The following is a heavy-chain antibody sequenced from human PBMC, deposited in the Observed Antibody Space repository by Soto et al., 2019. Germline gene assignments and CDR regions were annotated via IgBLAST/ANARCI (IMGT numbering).Heavy chain of an antibody. V-gene: IGHV1-3*01. Sequence: ASVKVSCKASGYTFTSYGMNWVRQAPGRGLEWMGWINPGNGNTKYSQKFQGRVIIERDTSASTAYMELSSLRSEDTAVYYCARGEKIAVAGKLSVFDIWGQGTMVTVSS. CDR1: GYTFTSYG. CDR3: ARGEKIAVAGKLSVFDI. D-gene: IGHD6-19*01. CDR2: INPGNGNT. J-gene: IGHJ3*02.